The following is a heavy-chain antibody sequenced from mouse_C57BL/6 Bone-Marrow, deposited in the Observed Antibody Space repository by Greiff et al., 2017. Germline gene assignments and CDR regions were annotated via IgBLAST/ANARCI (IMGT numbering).Heavy chain of an antibody. Sequence: DVKLVESGGGLVQPGGSLKLSCAASGFTFSDYGMAWVRQAPRKGPEWVAFISNLAYSIYYADTVTGRFTISRENAKNTLYLEMSSLRSEDTAMYYCARHYYYGSSYPYYYAMDDWGQGTSVTVSS. CDR1: GFTFSDYG. V-gene: IGHV5-15*01. J-gene: IGHJ4*01. CDR3: ARHYYYGSSYPYYYAMDD. D-gene: IGHD1-1*01. CDR2: ISNLAYSI.